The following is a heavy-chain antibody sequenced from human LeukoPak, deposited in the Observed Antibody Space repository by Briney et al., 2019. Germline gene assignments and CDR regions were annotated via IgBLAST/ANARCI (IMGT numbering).Heavy chain of an antibody. CDR2: VSYSGST. D-gene: IGHD3-22*01. J-gene: IGHJ4*02. CDR1: GGSVSSDNYY. CDR3: ARRHYYNGRAYYFLDY. V-gene: IGHV4-61*01. Sequence: SETLSLTCTVSGGSVSSDNYYWTWIRQPPGKGLQWIGYVSYSGSTNYNPSLKSRVTISLHTSKNQFSLRLSSLTAADTAVYYCARRHYYNGRAYYFLDYWGQGTLVTVSS.